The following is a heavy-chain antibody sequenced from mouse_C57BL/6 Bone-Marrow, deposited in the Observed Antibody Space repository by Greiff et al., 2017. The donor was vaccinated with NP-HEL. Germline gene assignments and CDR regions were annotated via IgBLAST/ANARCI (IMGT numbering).Heavy chain of an antibody. V-gene: IGHV1-82*01. D-gene: IGHD2-3*01. CDR3: ARLGTTKDY. CDR2: IYPGDGDT. Sequence: QVQLQQSGPELVKPGASVKISCKASGYAFSSSWMNWVKQRPGKGLEWIGRIYPGDGDTNYNGKFKGKATLTADKSSSTAYMQLSSLTSEDSAVYFCARLGTTKDYWGQGTTLTVSS. CDR1: GYAFSSSW. J-gene: IGHJ2*01.